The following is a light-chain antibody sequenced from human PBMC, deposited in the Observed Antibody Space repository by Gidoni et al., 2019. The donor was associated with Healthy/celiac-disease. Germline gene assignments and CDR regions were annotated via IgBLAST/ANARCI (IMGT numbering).Light chain of an antibody. CDR3: QAWDSSTVV. J-gene: IGLJ2*01. Sequence: SYELTKPPSVSVSPGQTASITCSGDNLGDKYACWYQQKPGQSPVLVIYQDSKRPSGIPVRFSGSNSGNTATLTISGTQAKDDADYYCQAWDSSTVVFGGGTKLTVL. V-gene: IGLV3-1*01. CDR2: QDS. CDR1: NLGDKY.